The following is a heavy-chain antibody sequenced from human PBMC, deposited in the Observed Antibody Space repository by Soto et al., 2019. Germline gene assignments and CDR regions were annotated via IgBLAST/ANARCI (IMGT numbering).Heavy chain of an antibody. V-gene: IGHV3-23*01. D-gene: IGHD6-13*01. CDR3: AKKVAAAARAYYYYYGMDV. CDR2: ISGSGGST. Sequence: GGSLRLSCVASGFTFSSYAMSWVRQAPGKGLEWVSAISGSGGSTYYADSVKGRFTISRDNSKNTLYLQMNSLRAEDTAVYYCAKKVAAAARAYYYYYGMDVWGQGTTVTVSS. J-gene: IGHJ6*02. CDR1: GFTFSSYA.